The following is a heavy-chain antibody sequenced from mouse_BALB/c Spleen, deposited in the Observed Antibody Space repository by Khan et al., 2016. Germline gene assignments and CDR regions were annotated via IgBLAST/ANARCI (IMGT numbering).Heavy chain of an antibody. CDR3: ARAWYSMDY. J-gene: IGHJ4*01. Sequence: QVQLKQSGAELMKPGASVKISCKATGYTFSNYWIEWVKQRPGHGLEWIGDILPGSGNSNSNENFKGKATFTADTSSNTAYMQLSSLTSEDSDVYFCARAWYSMDYWGQGTSVTVSS. CDR2: ILPGSGNS. CDR1: GYTFSNYW. V-gene: IGHV1-9*01.